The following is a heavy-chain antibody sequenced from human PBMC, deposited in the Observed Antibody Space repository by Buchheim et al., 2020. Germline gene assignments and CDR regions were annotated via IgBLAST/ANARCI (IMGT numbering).Heavy chain of an antibody. V-gene: IGHV3-30*18. CDR1: GFTFSSYG. D-gene: IGHD3-22*01. CDR3: ANGESIYDSSGYYYAAYFDY. CDR2: ISYDGSNT. J-gene: IGHJ4*02. Sequence: QVQLVESGGGVVQPGRSLRLSCAASGFTFSSYGMHWVRQAPGKGLEWVAVISYDGSNTYYADSVKGRFTISRDNSKNTLYLQMNSLRAEDTAVYYCANGESIYDSSGYYYAAYFDYWGQGTL.